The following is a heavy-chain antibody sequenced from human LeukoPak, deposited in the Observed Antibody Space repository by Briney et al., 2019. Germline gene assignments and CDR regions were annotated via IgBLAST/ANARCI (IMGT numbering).Heavy chain of an antibody. CDR1: GGSISSGDYP. CDR3: ARGFYGSGSQFDY. J-gene: IGHJ4*02. D-gene: IGHD3-10*01. V-gene: IGHV4-30-2*01. CDR2: ISHTGHT. Sequence: PSQTLSLTCAVFGGSISSGDYPWSWIRQPPGKGLEWIGYISHTGHTSYNPSLKSRVTISVDMSKNQLSLKLSSVTAADTAVYYCARGFYGSGSQFDYWGQGTLVTVSS.